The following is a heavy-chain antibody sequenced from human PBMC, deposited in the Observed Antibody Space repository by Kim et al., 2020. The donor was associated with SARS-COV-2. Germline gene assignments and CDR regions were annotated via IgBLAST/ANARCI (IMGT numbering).Heavy chain of an antibody. CDR2: ISTANGNR. D-gene: IGHD3-10*01. Sequence: AAVKVSCKASDYTLIGYGLTWVLQVTGQELEWRVWISTANGNRIYAKKFQGRVTMTTDTSTTTALLDLRNLRYDDTAVYYCGRVRFGDLLTIWGSGTMVTGSS. CDR1: DYTLIGYG. J-gene: IGHJ4*02. CDR3: GRVRFGDLLTI. V-gene: IGHV1-18*01.